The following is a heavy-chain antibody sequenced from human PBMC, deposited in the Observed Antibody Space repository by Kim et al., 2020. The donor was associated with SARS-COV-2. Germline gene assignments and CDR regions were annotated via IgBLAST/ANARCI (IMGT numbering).Heavy chain of an antibody. D-gene: IGHD3-22*01. CDR2: IYYSGST. Sequence: SETLSLTCTVSGGSISSYYWSWIRQPPGKGLEWIGYIYYSGSTNYNPSLKSRVTISVDTSKNQFSLKLSSVTAADTAVYYCASEIYSSGYLNAFDIWGQGTMVTVSS. CDR1: GGSISSYY. V-gene: IGHV4-59*01. CDR3: ASEIYSSGYLNAFDI. J-gene: IGHJ3*02.